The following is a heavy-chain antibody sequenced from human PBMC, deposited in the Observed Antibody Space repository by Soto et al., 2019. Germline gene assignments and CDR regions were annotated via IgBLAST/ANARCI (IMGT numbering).Heavy chain of an antibody. CDR1: GFTFNTYG. CDR3: AKGQHCSSTSCYFYYYGMDV. V-gene: IGHV3-30*18. Sequence: GGSLRLSCAASGFTFNTYGMHWVRQAPGKGLECVAFISYYGINNYFADSLKGRLTISRDNSKNTLFLQMNSLRAEDTAVYYCAKGQHCSSTSCYFYYYGMDVWGQGTTVTVSS. J-gene: IGHJ6*02. CDR2: ISYYGINN. D-gene: IGHD2-2*01.